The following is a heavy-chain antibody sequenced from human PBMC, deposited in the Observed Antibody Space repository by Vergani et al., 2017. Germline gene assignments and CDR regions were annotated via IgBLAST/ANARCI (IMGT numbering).Heavy chain of an antibody. CDR3: ARVLVSYGDYYAFDI. Sequence: QLQLQESGPGLVKPSQTLSLTCTVFGGSISSGDYYWSWIRQPPGKGLEWIGYIYDSGSTYYHPSLKSLVTISVDKSKNQFSMKLSSVTAADTAVYYCARVLVSYGDYYAFDIWGQGTMVTVSS. V-gene: IGHV4-30-4*01. CDR2: IYDSGST. D-gene: IGHD4-17*01. J-gene: IGHJ3*02. CDR1: GGSISSGDYY.